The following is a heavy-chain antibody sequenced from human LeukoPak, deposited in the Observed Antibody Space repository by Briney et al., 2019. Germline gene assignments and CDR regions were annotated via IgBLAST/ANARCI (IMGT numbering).Heavy chain of an antibody. J-gene: IGHJ6*03. CDR2: TNHSGST. D-gene: IGHD2-2*01. Sequence: SETLSLTCAVYGGSFSGYYWSWIRQPPGKGLEWIGETNHSGSTNYNPSLKSRVTISVDTSKNQFSLKLSSVTAADTAVYYCARGKCSSTSCRYYYYYYYMDVWGKGTTVTVSS. V-gene: IGHV4-34*01. CDR3: ARGKCSSTSCRYYYYYYYMDV. CDR1: GGSFSGYY.